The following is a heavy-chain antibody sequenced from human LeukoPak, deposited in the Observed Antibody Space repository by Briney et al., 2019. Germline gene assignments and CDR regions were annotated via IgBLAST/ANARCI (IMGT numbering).Heavy chain of an antibody. D-gene: IGHD3-10*01. CDR2: ISSSGSSYI. CDR3: ARWPLDYYGSGSYYPYYYYGVDV. Sequence: GGSLRLSCAASGLTFSSFSMNWVRQAPGKGLGWVSSISSSGSSYIYYSDSVQGRFTISRDNAKNSLYLQMNRLRAEDTAVYYCARWPLDYYGSGSYYPYYYYGVDVWGQGTTVTVSS. CDR1: GLTFSSFS. V-gene: IGHV3-21*01. J-gene: IGHJ6*02.